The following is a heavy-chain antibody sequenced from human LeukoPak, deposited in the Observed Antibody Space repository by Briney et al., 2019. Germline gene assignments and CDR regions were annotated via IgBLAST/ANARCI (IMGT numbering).Heavy chain of an antibody. CDR2: ISYDGSNK. CDR1: GFTFSIYG. Sequence: GGSLRLSCAASGFTFSIYGIHWVRQAPGKGLEWVAVISYDGSNKYYADSVKGRFTISRDNSKNTLYLQMNSLRAEDTAVYYCAKDQSLAFDIWGQGTMVTVSS. J-gene: IGHJ3*02. CDR3: AKDQSLAFDI. V-gene: IGHV3-30*18.